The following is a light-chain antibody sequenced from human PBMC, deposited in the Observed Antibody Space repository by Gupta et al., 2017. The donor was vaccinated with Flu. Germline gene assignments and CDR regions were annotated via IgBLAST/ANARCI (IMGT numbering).Light chain of an antibody. Sequence: QSGLTQPPSASGTLGQKVTISCSGSSSNIGSNYVYWYQQLPGTAPKLLIYRSNQRPSGVPDRFSGSKSGTSASLAISGLRSEDEADYFCAAWHNNLGGPWVFGGGTKLTVL. CDR2: RSN. J-gene: IGLJ3*02. CDR3: AAWHNNLGGPWV. CDR1: SSNIGSNY. V-gene: IGLV1-47*01.